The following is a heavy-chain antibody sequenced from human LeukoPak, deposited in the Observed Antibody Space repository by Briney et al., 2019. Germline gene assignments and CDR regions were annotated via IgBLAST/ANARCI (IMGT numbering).Heavy chain of an antibody. CDR3: ARGPQREYYGSGSYYNVGAFDI. Sequence: PSETLSLTCTVSGGSISSSSYYWGWIRQPPGKGLEWIGSIYYSGSTYYNPSLKSRVTMSVDTSKNQFSLKLSSVTAADTAVYYCARGPQREYYGSGSYYNVGAFDIWGQGTMVTVSS. V-gene: IGHV4-39*07. CDR1: GGSISSSSYY. CDR2: IYYSGST. D-gene: IGHD3-10*01. J-gene: IGHJ3*02.